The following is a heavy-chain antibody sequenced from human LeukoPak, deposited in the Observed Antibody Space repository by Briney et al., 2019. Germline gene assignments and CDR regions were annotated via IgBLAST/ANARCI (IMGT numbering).Heavy chain of an antibody. J-gene: IGHJ4*02. D-gene: IGHD3-10*01. CDR3: ARDLARRELFGY. CDR1: GFTVSSNY. CDR2: IYSGGST. Sequence: GGSLRLSCAASGFTVSSNYMSWVRQAPGKGLEWVSVIYSGGSTYYADSVKGRFTISRDNSKNTLYLQMNSLRVEDTAVYYCARDLARRELFGYWGQGTLVTGSS. V-gene: IGHV3-53*01.